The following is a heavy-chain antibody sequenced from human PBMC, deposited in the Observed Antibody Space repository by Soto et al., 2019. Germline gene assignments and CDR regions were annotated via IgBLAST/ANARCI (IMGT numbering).Heavy chain of an antibody. CDR3: ARPYGNYVPWFDP. D-gene: IGHD4-17*01. V-gene: IGHV3-48*03. J-gene: IGHJ5*02. CDR2: ISSSGSTI. CDR1: GFTFSSYE. Sequence: EVQLVESGGGLVQPGGSLRLSCAASGFTFSSYEMNWVRQAPGKGLEWVSYISSSGSTIYYADSVKGRFTISRDNAKNSLYLQMNSLRAEDTAVYYCARPYGNYVPWFDPWGQGTLVTVSS.